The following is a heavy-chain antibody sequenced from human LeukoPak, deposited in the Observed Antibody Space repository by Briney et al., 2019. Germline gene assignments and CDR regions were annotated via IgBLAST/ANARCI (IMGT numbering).Heavy chain of an antibody. CDR2: VSGSGGRT. J-gene: IGHJ4*02. CDR3: AKSSYYDTSGSYREYYFDY. V-gene: IGHV3-23*01. D-gene: IGHD3-22*01. Sequence: GGSLRLSCAGAGFTFSSYAMSWVRQAPGKGLEWVSAVSGSGGRTDYADSVKGRFTISRDNSKNTLYLQMNSLRAEDTALYYCAKSSYYDTSGSYREYYFDYWGQGALVTVSS. CDR1: GFTFSSYA.